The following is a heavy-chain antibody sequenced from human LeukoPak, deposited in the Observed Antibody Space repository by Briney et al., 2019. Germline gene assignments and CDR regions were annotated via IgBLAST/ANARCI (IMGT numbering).Heavy chain of an antibody. V-gene: IGHV1-2*02. D-gene: IGHD6-6*01. Sequence: ASVKVSCKASGYTFTGYYMHWVRQAPGQGLEWMGWINPNGGGTNYAQKFQGRVTMTRDTSISTAYMELSRLRSDDTAVYYCARVRWYSSSSSLDYWGQGTLVTVSS. CDR2: INPNGGGT. J-gene: IGHJ4*02. CDR1: GYTFTGYY. CDR3: ARVRWYSSSSSLDY.